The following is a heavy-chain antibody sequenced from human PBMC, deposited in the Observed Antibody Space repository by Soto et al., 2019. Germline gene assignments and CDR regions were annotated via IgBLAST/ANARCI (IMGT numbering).Heavy chain of an antibody. V-gene: IGHV3-7*01. Sequence: EVQLVESGGDLVQPGGSLRLSCAASGFTFSTSWMTWVRQAPGTGLEWVANIRKDGSVIHYGDSVKGRFTISRDNAKNSLYLEMTNLRVDDTAVYFCARDFSPADGDLFHDAFDIWGQGTVVTVSS. CDR2: IRKDGSVI. D-gene: IGHD2-2*01. CDR1: GFTFSTSW. CDR3: ARDFSPADGDLFHDAFDI. J-gene: IGHJ3*02.